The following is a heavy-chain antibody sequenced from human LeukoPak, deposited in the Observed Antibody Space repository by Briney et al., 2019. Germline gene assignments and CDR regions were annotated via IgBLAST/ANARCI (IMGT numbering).Heavy chain of an antibody. CDR2: ISHGGGKE. CDR3: AKTLDGFWPQFDF. D-gene: IGHD5-24*01. V-gene: IGHV3-30*18. Sequence: GGSLRLSCAASGFPFHDHDMYWVRQTPGKSLEWVALISHGGGKEHYAESVKGRFTISRDNSRNTVYLQMSSLRSDDTAIYYCAKTLDGFWPQFDFWGQGTLLTVSS. J-gene: IGHJ4*02. CDR1: GFPFHDHD.